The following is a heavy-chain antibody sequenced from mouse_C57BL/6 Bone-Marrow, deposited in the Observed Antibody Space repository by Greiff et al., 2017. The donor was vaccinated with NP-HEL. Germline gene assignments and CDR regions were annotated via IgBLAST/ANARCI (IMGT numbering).Heavy chain of an antibody. CDR2: IDPSDSYT. V-gene: IGHV1-50*01. Sequence: HVPLQQPGAELVKPGASVKLSCKASGYTFTSYWMQWVKQRPGQGLEWIGEIDPSDSYTNYNQKFKGKATLTVDTSSSTAYMQLSSLTSEDSAVYYCALIYPGYFDVWGTGTTVTVSS. CDR3: ALIYPGYFDV. J-gene: IGHJ1*03. D-gene: IGHD2-3*01. CDR1: GYTFTSYW.